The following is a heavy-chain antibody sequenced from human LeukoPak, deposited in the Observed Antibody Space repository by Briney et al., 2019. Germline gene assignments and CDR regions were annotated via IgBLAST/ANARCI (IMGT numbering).Heavy chain of an antibody. CDR1: GDSVVTNNVA. V-gene: IGHV6-1*01. J-gene: IGHJ3*02. CDR3: TIGKYSGFDI. CDR2: TYLRSKWYN. D-gene: IGHD2-21*01. Sequence: PSQTLSLTCAISGDSVVTNNVAWNWIRQSPSRGLEWLGRTYLRSKWYNEYAVSVKSRITINPDTSRNHFSLQLNSVIPEDTAVYYCTIGKYSGFDIWGQGTMVTVSS.